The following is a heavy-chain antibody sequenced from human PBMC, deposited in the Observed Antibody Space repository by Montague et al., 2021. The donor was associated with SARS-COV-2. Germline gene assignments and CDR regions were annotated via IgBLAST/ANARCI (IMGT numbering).Heavy chain of an antibody. D-gene: IGHD3-10*01. J-gene: IGHJ5*02. CDR2: ISDSGST. CDR1: GGSISSFY. Sequence: SETLSLTCTVSGGSISSFYWSWFRQPPGKGLEWIGYISDSGSTDYNPSLTSRVTMSVDTSKNQFSLRLDSVTAADTAVYYCVRDRLVDRARRTGAWIGPWGQGTLVTVSA. V-gene: IGHV4-59*12. CDR3: VRDRLVDRARRTGAWIGP.